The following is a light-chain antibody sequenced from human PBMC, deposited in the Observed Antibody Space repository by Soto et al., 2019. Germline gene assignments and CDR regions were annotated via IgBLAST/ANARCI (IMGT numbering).Light chain of an antibody. V-gene: IGKV3-11*01. Sequence: EIVLTQSPATLSSSPGERDTLFFSATQSVSSYLAWNQQKPGQAPRLLIFAASNRATGIPARFSGSGSGTDFTLTISSLEPEDFAVYYCQQRSNWPWTFGQGTKVEIK. CDR3: QQRSNWPWT. CDR1: QSVSSY. J-gene: IGKJ1*01. CDR2: AAS.